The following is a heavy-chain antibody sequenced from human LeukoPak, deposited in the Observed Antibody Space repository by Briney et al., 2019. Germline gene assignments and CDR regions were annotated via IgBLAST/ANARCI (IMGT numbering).Heavy chain of an antibody. J-gene: IGHJ4*02. D-gene: IGHD1/OR15-1a*01. Sequence: PGRSLRLSCAASGFTFSSYGMHWVRQAPGKGLEWVAVIWYDGSNKYYADSVRGRFTISRDNSKNTVWLQLKSLIAEDTAVYYCERDPGENNSYWGRGTLVIVSS. CDR2: IWYDGSNK. V-gene: IGHV3-33*01. CDR3: ERDPGENNSY. CDR1: GFTFSSYG.